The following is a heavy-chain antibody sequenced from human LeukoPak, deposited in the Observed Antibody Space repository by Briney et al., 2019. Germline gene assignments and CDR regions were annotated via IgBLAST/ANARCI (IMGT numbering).Heavy chain of an antibody. V-gene: IGHV4-34*01. CDR3: ARHTYYYGSGSYYKRSYYYGMDV. D-gene: IGHD3-10*01. J-gene: IGHJ6*02. CDR2: INHSGST. CDR1: GGSFSGYY. Sequence: SETLSLTCAVYGGSFSGYYWSWIRQPPGKGLEWIGEINHSGSTNYNPSLKSRVTISVDTSKNQFSLKLSSVTAADTAVYYCARHTYYYGSGSYYKRSYYYGMDVWGQGTTVTVSS.